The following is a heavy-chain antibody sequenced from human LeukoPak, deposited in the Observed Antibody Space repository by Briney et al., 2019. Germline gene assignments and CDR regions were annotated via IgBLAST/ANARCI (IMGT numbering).Heavy chain of an antibody. V-gene: IGHV1/OR15-5*01. CDR3: ARGESWSGP. CDR2: VCPSDGST. Sequence: GASVKVSCKASGYTFTSYCMHWVHQVHAQGLEWMGLVCPSDGSTSYAQKFQGRVTMTRDTSTSTIYMELSRLRSEDTAVYYCARGESWSGPWGQGTLVTVSS. J-gene: IGHJ5*02. CDR1: GYTFTSYC.